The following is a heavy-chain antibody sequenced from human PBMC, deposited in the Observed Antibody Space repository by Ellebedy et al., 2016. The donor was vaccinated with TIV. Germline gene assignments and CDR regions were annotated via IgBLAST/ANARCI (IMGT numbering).Heavy chain of an antibody. J-gene: IGHJ4*02. Sequence: GGSLRLSXAASGFTISSYAMHWVRQAPGKGLEWVAVISYDGSNKYYADSVKGRFTISRDNSKNTLYLQMNSLRAEDTAVYYCARSADAALFDYWGQGTLVTVSS. CDR2: ISYDGSNK. CDR3: ARSADAALFDY. CDR1: GFTISSYA. V-gene: IGHV3-30*04. D-gene: IGHD2-15*01.